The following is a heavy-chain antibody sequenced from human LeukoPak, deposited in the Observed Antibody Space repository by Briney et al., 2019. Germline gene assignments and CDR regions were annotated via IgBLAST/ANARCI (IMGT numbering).Heavy chain of an antibody. CDR2: ISGSGGST. J-gene: IGHJ4*02. V-gene: IGHV3-23*01. CDR1: GFTFSSYG. D-gene: IGHD2-2*01. Sequence: GGSLRLSCAASGFTFSSYGMSWVRQAPGKGLEWVSAISGSGGSTYYADSVKGRFTISRDNSKNTLYLQMNSLRAEDTALYYCARGHRPGYEDAAVDYWGQGTLVTASS. CDR3: ARGHRPGYEDAAVDY.